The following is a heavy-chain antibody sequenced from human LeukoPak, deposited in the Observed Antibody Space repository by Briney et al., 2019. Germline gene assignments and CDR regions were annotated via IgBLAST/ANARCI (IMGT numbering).Heavy chain of an antibody. V-gene: IGHV3-23*01. J-gene: IGHJ4*02. D-gene: IGHD6-19*01. CDR2: ISGSGGST. CDR3: AKDFFGVGSGWVWDY. Sequence: GGSLRLSCAASGFTFSSYAMSWVRQAPGKGLEWVSAISGSGGSTYYADSVKGRFTISRDNSKNTLYLQMNSLRAEDTAVYYCAKDFFGVGSGWVWDYWGQGTLVTVSS. CDR1: GFTFSSYA.